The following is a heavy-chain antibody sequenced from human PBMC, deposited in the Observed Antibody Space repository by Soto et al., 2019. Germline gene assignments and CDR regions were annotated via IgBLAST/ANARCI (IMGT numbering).Heavy chain of an antibody. CDR1: GFSLSTSGVG. V-gene: IGHV2-5*01. Sequence: SGPTLVNPTQTLTLTCTFSGFSLSTSGVGVGWIRQPPGKALEWLALIYWNDDKRYSPSLKSRLTITKDTSKNQVVLTMTNMDPVDTATYYCAHSYYDFWSGYLPFYYYYYGMDVWGQGTTVTVSS. CDR3: AHSYYDFWSGYLPFYYYYYGMDV. CDR2: IYWNDDK. D-gene: IGHD3-3*01. J-gene: IGHJ6*02.